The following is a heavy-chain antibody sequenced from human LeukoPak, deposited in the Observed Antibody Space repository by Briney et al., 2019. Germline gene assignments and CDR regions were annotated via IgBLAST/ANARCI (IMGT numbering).Heavy chain of an antibody. CDR3: ARSRVNGYNRGFDY. J-gene: IGHJ4*02. CDR2: ITSSSSYT. V-gene: IGHV3-11*03. D-gene: IGHD5-24*01. Sequence: GGSLRLSCAASGFTFSDYYMSWIRQAPGGGLGWVSYITSSSSYTNYAEFLKGRFTISRDNAKKSLYLQMNSLRVEDTAVYYCARSRVNGYNRGFDYWGQGTLVTVSS. CDR1: GFTFSDYY.